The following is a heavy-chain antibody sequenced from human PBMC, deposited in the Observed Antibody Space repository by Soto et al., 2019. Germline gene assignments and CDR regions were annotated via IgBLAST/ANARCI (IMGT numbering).Heavy chain of an antibody. Sequence: SETLSLTCAVYGGSFSGYYWSWIRQPPGKGLEWIGEINHSGSTKYNPSLKSRVTISVDTSKNQFSLKLSSVTAADTAVYYCARRIQLWFRAYYYYGMEVWGQGTTVTVSS. J-gene: IGHJ6*02. CDR3: ARRIQLWFRAYYYYGMEV. D-gene: IGHD5-18*01. V-gene: IGHV4-34*01. CDR1: GGSFSGYY. CDR2: INHSGST.